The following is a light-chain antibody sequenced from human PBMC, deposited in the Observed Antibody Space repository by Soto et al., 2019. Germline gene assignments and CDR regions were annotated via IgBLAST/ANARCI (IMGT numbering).Light chain of an antibody. CDR2: DAS. J-gene: IGKJ4*01. Sequence: ESVFTQAPATLSLSPGERATLSCRASQSVSSYLAWYQQKPGQAPRLLIYDASNRATGIPARFSGSGSGTSFTLTISSLEPEDFAVYYCQQRSNWPLTFGGGTKVDIK. CDR1: QSVSSY. V-gene: IGKV3-11*01. CDR3: QQRSNWPLT.